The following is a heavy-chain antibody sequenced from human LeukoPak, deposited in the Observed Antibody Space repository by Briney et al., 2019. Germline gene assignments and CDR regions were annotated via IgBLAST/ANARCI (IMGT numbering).Heavy chain of an antibody. V-gene: IGHV1-69*06. CDR1: GGTFSSYA. Sequence: SVKVSCKASGGTFSSYAISWVRQAPGQGLEWIGGIIPIFGTANYAQKFQGRVTITADKSTSTAYMELSSLRSEDTAVYYCASGSYYDYYYYYMDVWGKGTTVTVSS. CDR2: IIPIFGTA. CDR3: ASGSYYDYYYYYMDV. J-gene: IGHJ6*03. D-gene: IGHD1-26*01.